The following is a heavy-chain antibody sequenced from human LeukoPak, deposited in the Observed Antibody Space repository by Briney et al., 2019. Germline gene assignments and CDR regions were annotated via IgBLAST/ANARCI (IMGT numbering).Heavy chain of an antibody. CDR1: GGSISSNNYY. CDR3: ARQRYCSRVNCTPHFDH. J-gene: IGHJ4*02. V-gene: IGHV4-39*01. Sequence: SETLSLTCAVSGGSISSNNYYWGWIRQPPGKGLEWIGTIYSSRSTYYNPSLKSRITISVDASKNQFSLKLSSLTATDTAVYYCARQRYCSRVNCTPHFDHWGQGTLVIVSS. CDR2: IYSSRST. D-gene: IGHD2-15*01.